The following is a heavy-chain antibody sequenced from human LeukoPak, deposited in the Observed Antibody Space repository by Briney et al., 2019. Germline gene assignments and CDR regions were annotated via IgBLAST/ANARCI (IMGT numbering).Heavy chain of an antibody. CDR2: IYTSGST. V-gene: IGHV4-4*07. CDR1: GGSISSYY. J-gene: IGHJ6*03. CDR3: ARGSDFQYYYIDV. Sequence: SETLSLTCTVSGGSISSYYWTWVRQPAGKGLEWIGRIYTSGSTNYSPSLKSRVTMSVDTSKNEFSLKLNSVTAADTAVYCCARGSDFQYYYIDVWGKGTTVTVSS. D-gene: IGHD3-3*01.